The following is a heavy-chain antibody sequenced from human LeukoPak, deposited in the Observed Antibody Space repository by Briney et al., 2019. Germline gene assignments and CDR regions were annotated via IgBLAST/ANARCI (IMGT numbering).Heavy chain of an antibody. Sequence: GGSLRLSCAASGFTFSSYAMSWVRQAPGKGLEWVSAISGSGGSTYYADSVKGRFTISRDNAKNSLYLQMNSLRAEDTAVYYCARDPRYYHGSGFDYWGQGTLVTVSS. V-gene: IGHV3-23*01. CDR1: GFTFSSYA. CDR2: ISGSGGST. D-gene: IGHD3-10*01. J-gene: IGHJ4*02. CDR3: ARDPRYYHGSGFDY.